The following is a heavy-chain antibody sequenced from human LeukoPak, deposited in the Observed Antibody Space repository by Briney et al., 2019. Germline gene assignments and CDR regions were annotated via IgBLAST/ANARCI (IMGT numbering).Heavy chain of an antibody. CDR1: GYTFTGYY. J-gene: IGHJ4*02. CDR3: AREPRIAVTGGLCYFYN. Sequence: ASVKVSCKASGYTFTGYYMHWVRQAPGQRPAWVGWINPNSGGTICAQKFQGRVTMTRDTSISTASMELSRLTSDDTAVYYCAREPRIAVTGGLCYFYNWGQGTLVTVSS. V-gene: IGHV1-2*02. D-gene: IGHD6-19*01. CDR2: INPNSGGT.